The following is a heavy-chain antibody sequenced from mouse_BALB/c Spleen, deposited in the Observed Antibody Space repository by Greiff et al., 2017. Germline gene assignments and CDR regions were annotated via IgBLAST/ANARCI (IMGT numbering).Heavy chain of an antibody. V-gene: IGHV5-6-3*01. D-gene: IGHD3-2*01. CDR3: ARGGKDSSGLFDY. Sequence: EVQGVESGGGLVQPGGSLKLSCAASGFTFSSYGMSWVRQTPDKRLELVATINSNGGSTYYPDSVKGRFTISRDNAKNTLYLQMSSLKSEDTAMYYCARGGKDSSGLFDYWGQGTTLTVSS. J-gene: IGHJ2*01. CDR2: INSNGGST. CDR1: GFTFSSYG.